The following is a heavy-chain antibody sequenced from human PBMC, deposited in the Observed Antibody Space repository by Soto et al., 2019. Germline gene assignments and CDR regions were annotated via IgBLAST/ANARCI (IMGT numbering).Heavy chain of an antibody. J-gene: IGHJ6*02. Sequence: PGGSLRLSCAASGFTFSSHAMHWVRQAPGKGLEWVAVISYDGSNKYYADSVKGRFTISRDNSKNTLYLQMNSLRAEDTAVYYCARDRSVTTSYYYYGMDVWGQGTTVTVSS. V-gene: IGHV3-30-3*01. D-gene: IGHD4-17*01. CDR3: ARDRSVTTSYYYYGMDV. CDR2: ISYDGSNK. CDR1: GFTFSSHA.